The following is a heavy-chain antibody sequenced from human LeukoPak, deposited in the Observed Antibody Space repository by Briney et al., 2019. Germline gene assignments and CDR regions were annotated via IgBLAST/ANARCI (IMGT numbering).Heavy chain of an antibody. Sequence: PSETLSLTCTVSGAPISSFYGSWIRQPAGKGLEWIGRIYTSGSTNYNPSLKSRVTISVDKSKNQFSLKLSTVTAADTAVYYCARGKFTSRVVVIKDDAFDIWGQGTMVTVSS. CDR3: ARGKFTSRVVVIKDDAFDI. J-gene: IGHJ3*02. CDR1: GAPISSFY. V-gene: IGHV4-4*07. D-gene: IGHD3-22*01. CDR2: IYTSGST.